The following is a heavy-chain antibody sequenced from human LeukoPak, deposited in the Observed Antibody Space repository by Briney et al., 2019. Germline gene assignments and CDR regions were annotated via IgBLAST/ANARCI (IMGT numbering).Heavy chain of an antibody. CDR3: CYGGFYFNY. D-gene: IGHD3-10*01. CDR2: ISSSGAGT. Sequence: GGSLRLSCAASGFTFSSYAMSWVRQAPGKGLEWVAAISSSGAGTYYADSVKGRFSISRDNAKNSLYLQLNSLRAEDTAVYFSCYGGFYFNYWGQGTLVTVSS. J-gene: IGHJ4*02. CDR1: GFTFSSYA. V-gene: IGHV3-23*01.